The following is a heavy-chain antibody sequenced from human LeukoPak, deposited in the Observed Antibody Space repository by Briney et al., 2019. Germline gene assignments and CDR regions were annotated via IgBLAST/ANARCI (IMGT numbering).Heavy chain of an antibody. CDR3: AREDQAAAFDY. CDR2: ISYDGSNK. V-gene: IGHV3-30*04. D-gene: IGHD2-15*01. CDR1: GFTFSSYA. J-gene: IGHJ4*02. Sequence: GGSLRLSCAASGFTFSSYAMHWVRQAPGKGLEWVAVISYDGSNKYYADSVKGRFTISRDNSKNMLYLQMNSLRAEDTAVYYCAREDQAAAFDYWGQGTLVTVSS.